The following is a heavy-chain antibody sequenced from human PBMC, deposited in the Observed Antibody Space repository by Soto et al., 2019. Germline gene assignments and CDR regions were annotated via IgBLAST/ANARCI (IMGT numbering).Heavy chain of an antibody. J-gene: IGHJ6*02. CDR1: GYSFTSYW. D-gene: IGHD2-2*02. CDR3: ATHHCSSTSCYRGQDYYYYYGMDV. Sequence: GESLKISCKGSGYSFTSYWIGWVRQMPGKGLEWMGIIYPGDSDTRYSPSFQGQVTISADKSISTAYLQWSSLKASDTAMYYCATHHCSSTSCYRGQDYYYYYGMDVWGQGTTVTVSS. CDR2: IYPGDSDT. V-gene: IGHV5-51*01.